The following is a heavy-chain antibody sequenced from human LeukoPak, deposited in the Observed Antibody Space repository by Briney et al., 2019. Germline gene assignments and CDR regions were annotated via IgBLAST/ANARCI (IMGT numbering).Heavy chain of an antibody. D-gene: IGHD6-13*01. Sequence: PSETLSLTCTVSGGSISSYYWSWIRPPAGKGLEWIGRIYTSGSTNYNPSLKSRVTISVDKSKNQFSLKLSSVTAADTAVYYCARAPYSSSWMVWGGDYFDYWGQGTLVTVSS. CDR1: GGSISSYY. V-gene: IGHV4-4*07. CDR3: ARAPYSSSWMVWGGDYFDY. J-gene: IGHJ4*02. CDR2: IYTSGST.